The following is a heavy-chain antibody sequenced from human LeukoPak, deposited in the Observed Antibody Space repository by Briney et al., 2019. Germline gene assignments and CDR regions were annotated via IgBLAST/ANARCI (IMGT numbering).Heavy chain of an antibody. J-gene: IGHJ4*02. CDR3: VRGHLWLEN. CDR2: INQDGGEK. V-gene: IGHV3-7*03. D-gene: IGHD3-3*02. CDR1: GLTLSNFW. Sequence: GGSLRLSCVASGLTLSNFWMTWVRQAPGKGLEWVATINQDGGEKYYVDSVKGRFIISRDNAKNSVYLQMDSLRVEETAVYSCVRGHLWLENWGQGTLVTVSS.